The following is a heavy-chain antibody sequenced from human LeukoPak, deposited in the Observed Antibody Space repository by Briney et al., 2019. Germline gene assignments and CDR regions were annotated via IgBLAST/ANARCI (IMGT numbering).Heavy chain of an antibody. Sequence: GGSLRLSCAASGFTVSSNYMHWVRQAPGKGLEWVAVISYDGSNKYYADSVKGRFTISRDNSKNTLYLQMNSLRAEDTAVYYCAKEGIVVVPAATTPLYFDYWGQGTLVTVSS. J-gene: IGHJ4*02. D-gene: IGHD2-2*01. CDR1: GFTVSSNY. CDR2: ISYDGSNK. CDR3: AKEGIVVVPAATTPLYFDY. V-gene: IGHV3-30*18.